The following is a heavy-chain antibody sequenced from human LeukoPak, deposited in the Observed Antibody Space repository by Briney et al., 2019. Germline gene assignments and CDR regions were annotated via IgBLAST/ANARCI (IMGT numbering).Heavy chain of an antibody. V-gene: IGHV4-59*01. J-gene: IGHJ6*03. CDR3: ARVGYDFWSGYYKFYYYYYMDV. D-gene: IGHD3-3*01. Sequence: SETLSLTCTVSGGSISGYYWSWIRQPPGKGLEWIGYIYYSGSTNYNPSLKSRVTISVDTSTNQFSLKLSSVTAADTAVYYCARVGYDFWSGYYKFYYYYYMDVWGKGTTVTVSS. CDR2: IYYSGST. CDR1: GGSISGYY.